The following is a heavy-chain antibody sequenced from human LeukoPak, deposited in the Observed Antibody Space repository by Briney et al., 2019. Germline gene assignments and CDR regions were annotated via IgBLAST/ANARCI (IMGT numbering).Heavy chain of an antibody. D-gene: IGHD1-26*01. J-gene: IGHJ4*02. CDR1: GFTVSAYS. Sequence: PGGTLRLPCAASGFTVSAYSMGWVRHAPGKGLEWLSLIYSGDRTYHADSVKGRFTVSRDDSENTLSLQMNSLRVEDTALYFCARVVGASHHTVDYWGQGALVTVSS. CDR3: ARVVGASHHTVDY. CDR2: IYSGDRT. V-gene: IGHV3-53*01.